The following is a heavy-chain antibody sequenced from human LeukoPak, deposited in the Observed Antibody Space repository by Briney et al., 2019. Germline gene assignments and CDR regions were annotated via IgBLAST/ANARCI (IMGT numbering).Heavy chain of an antibody. CDR3: ARGQNTVTDYYYYGMDV. CDR2: IIPIFGTA. V-gene: IGHV1-69*13. CDR1: GGTFSSYA. D-gene: IGHD4-17*01. Sequence: SVKVSCKASGGTFSSYAISWVRQAPGQGLEWMGGIIPIFGTANYAQKFQGRVTITADESTSTAYMELSSLGSEDTAVYYCARGQNTVTDYYYYGMDVWGQGTTDTVFS. J-gene: IGHJ6*02.